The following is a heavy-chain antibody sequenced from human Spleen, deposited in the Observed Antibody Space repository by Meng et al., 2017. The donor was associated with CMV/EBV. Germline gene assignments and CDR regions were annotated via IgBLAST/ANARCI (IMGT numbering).Heavy chain of an antibody. CDR3: AKDSSLVVPSATDWFDP. CDR1: FTFSNYA. D-gene: IGHD2-2*01. Sequence: FTFSNYAMSWVRQAPGKGLEWVSSISSSTGSTYNAESVKGRFTISRDNSKNTLYLQMNSLRAEDTAIYYCAKDSSLVVPSATDWFDPWGQGTLVTVSS. J-gene: IGHJ5*02. CDR2: ISSSTGST. V-gene: IGHV3-23*01.